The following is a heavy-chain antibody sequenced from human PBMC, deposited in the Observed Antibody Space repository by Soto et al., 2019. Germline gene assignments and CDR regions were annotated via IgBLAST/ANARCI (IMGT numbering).Heavy chain of an antibody. J-gene: IGHJ3*02. D-gene: IGHD6-13*01. CDR1: GGTFSNHA. CDR3: AREVAADGTCREDVFDI. CDR2: IIPNFTTT. Sequence: QIHLVQSGAEVKKPGSSVKVSCKAPGGTFSNHAINWVRQAPGQGLEWMGRIIPNFTTTNYAQKFQGRVRMTADECRPAAYMELRSLKDDDTAVYDCAREVAADGTCREDVFDILGQGTLVTVSS. V-gene: IGHV1-69*12.